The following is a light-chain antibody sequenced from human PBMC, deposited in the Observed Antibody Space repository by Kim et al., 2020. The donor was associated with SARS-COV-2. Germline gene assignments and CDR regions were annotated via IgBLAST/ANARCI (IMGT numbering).Light chain of an antibody. CDR3: QQSFSTSYT. Sequence: DIEMTQSPSSLSASVGDRVTISCRASQSISRYVHWYQQKPGKAPKLLIYAASSLQSGVPSRFSGSVSGIDFALTISSLQPEDFATYFCQQSFSTSYTFGQGHKLQIK. V-gene: IGKV1-39*01. J-gene: IGKJ2*01. CDR2: AAS. CDR1: QSISRY.